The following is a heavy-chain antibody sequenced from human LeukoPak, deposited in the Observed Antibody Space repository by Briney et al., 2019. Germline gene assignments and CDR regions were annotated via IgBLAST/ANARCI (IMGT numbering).Heavy chain of an antibody. D-gene: IGHD2-15*01. CDR3: AKDHRVGQLLLLP. CDR1: GFTSSSYG. CDR2: ISFDGGNN. J-gene: IGHJ5*02. Sequence: PGRSLRLSCAASGFTSSSYGMHWVRQAPGKGLEWVAFISFDGGNNYYPDSLKGRFTISRDNSKNTLYLQMNNLRAEDTAVYYCAKDHRVGQLLLLPWGQGTLVTVSS. V-gene: IGHV3-30*18.